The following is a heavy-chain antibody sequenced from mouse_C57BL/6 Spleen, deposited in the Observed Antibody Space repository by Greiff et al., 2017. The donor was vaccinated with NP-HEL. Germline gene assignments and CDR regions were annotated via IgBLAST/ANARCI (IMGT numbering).Heavy chain of an antibody. V-gene: IGHV1-64*01. CDR1: GYTFTSYW. Sequence: QLQQPGAELVKPGASVKLSCKASGYTFTSYWMHWVKQRPGQGLEWIGMIHPNSGSTNYNEKFKSKATLTVDKSSSTAYMQLSSLTSEDSAVYYCARSFITTVVAPFAYWGQGTLVTVSA. J-gene: IGHJ3*01. CDR2: IHPNSGST. D-gene: IGHD1-1*01. CDR3: ARSFITTVVAPFAY.